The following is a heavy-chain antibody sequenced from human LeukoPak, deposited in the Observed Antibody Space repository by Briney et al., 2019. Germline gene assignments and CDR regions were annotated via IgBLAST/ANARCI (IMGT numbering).Heavy chain of an antibody. D-gene: IGHD5-18*01. J-gene: IGHJ4*02. CDR3: ARGLRRYSKACPFDY. Sequence: PSETLSLTCAVYGWSFSDYYWSWIRQPPGKGLEWIGEINHSGNTIYNPSLKSRVTISVDTSKNQFSLRLSSGTAADTTVYYCARGLRRYSKACPFDYWGQGTLVTVSS. CDR1: GWSFSDYY. CDR2: INHSGNT. V-gene: IGHV4-34*01.